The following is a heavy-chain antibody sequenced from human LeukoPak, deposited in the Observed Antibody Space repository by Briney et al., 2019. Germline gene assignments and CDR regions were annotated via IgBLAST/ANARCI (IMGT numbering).Heavy chain of an antibody. CDR3: ISGLCGRDDQ. CDR1: GFSFSNSA. CDR2: VTSDDRT. Sequence: GGSLRLSCAASGFSFSNSAMNWVRQAPGKGLEWVSGVTSDDRTFYARSVKGRFTISRDNSRSTLYLQMSSLRDEDTAVYYCISGLCGRDDQWGRGTLVTVSS. J-gene: IGHJ5*02. D-gene: IGHD1-1*01. V-gene: IGHV3-23*01.